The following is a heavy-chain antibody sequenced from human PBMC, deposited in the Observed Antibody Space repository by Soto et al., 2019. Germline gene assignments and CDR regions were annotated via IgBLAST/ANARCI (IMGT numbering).Heavy chain of an antibody. CDR3: AKGFHDNYYYYYGMDV. D-gene: IGHD1-1*01. V-gene: IGHV3-23*01. J-gene: IGHJ6*02. CDR2: ISGSGGST. CDR1: GVTFSSYA. Sequence: GGSLRLSCAASGVTFSSYAMSWVRRAPGKGLEWVSAISGSGGSTYYADSVKGRFTISRDNSKNTLYLQMNSLRAEDTAVYYCAKGFHDNYYYYYGMDVWGQGTTVTVSS.